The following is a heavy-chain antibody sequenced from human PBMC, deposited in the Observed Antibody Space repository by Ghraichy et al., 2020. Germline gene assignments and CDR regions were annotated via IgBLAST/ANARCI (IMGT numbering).Heavy chain of an antibody. V-gene: IGHV3-64D*06. Sequence: GESLNISCSASGFTFSSYAMHWVRQAPGKGLEYVSAISSNGGSTYYTDSVKGRFTISRDNSKNTLYLQMSSLRAEDTAVYYCVKSFTEDWELRGFDYWGQGTLVTVS. CDR1: GFTFSSYA. D-gene: IGHD1-26*01. CDR2: ISSNGGST. CDR3: VKSFTEDWELRGFDY. J-gene: IGHJ4*02.